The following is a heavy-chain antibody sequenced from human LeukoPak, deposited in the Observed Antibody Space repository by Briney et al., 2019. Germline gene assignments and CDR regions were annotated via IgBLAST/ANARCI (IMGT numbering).Heavy chain of an antibody. CDR2: IYPGDSDT. D-gene: IGHD3-22*01. Sequence: GESLKISCKGSGYSFTSYWIGWVRQMPGKGLEWMGIIYPGDSDTRYSPSFQGQVTISADKSISIAYLQWSSLKASDTAMYYCARPQDSSGYTSDYWGQGTLVTVSS. CDR1: GYSFTSYW. V-gene: IGHV5-51*01. J-gene: IGHJ4*02. CDR3: ARPQDSSGYTSDY.